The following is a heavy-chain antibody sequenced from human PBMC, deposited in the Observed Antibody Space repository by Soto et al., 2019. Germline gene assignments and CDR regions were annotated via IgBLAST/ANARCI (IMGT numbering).Heavy chain of an antibody. V-gene: IGHV3-15*01. Sequence: PVGSLRLSCAASGFTFSNAWMSWVRQAPGKGLEWVGRIKSKTDGGTTDYAAPVKGRFTISRDDSKNTLYLQMNSLKTEDTAVYYCTTDPNYYGSGSYSVHDAFDIWGQGTMVTVSS. CDR3: TTDPNYYGSGSYSVHDAFDI. CDR2: IKSKTDGGTT. D-gene: IGHD3-10*01. J-gene: IGHJ3*02. CDR1: GFTFSNAW.